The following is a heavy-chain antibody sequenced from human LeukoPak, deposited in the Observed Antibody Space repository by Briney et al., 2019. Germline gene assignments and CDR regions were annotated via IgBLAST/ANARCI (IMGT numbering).Heavy chain of an antibody. CDR3: TRVRIAARRYYYYGMDV. V-gene: IGHV3-49*04. CDR2: IRSKAYGGTT. CDR1: GFTFGDYA. Sequence: GGSLRLSCTASGFTFGDYAMSWVRQAPGKGLEWVGFIRSKAYGGTTEYAASVKGRFTISRDDSKSIAYLQMNSLKTEYTAVYYCTRVRIAARRYYYYGMDVWGQGTTVTVSS. J-gene: IGHJ6*02. D-gene: IGHD6-6*01.